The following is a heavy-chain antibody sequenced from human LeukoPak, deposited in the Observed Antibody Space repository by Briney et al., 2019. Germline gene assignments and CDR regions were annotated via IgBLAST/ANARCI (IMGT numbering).Heavy chain of an antibody. J-gene: IGHJ4*02. CDR2: ISDSGGST. V-gene: IGHV3-23*01. CDR1: GFTFSSYA. Sequence: GGSLRLSCAASGFTFSSYAMSWVRQAPGKGLEWVSAISDSGGSTYDADSVKGRFTISRDNSKNTLYLQMNSLRAEDTAVYYCAKDTSIGRYCTNGVCSQFDYWGQGTLVTVSS. D-gene: IGHD2-8*01. CDR3: AKDTSIGRYCTNGVCSQFDY.